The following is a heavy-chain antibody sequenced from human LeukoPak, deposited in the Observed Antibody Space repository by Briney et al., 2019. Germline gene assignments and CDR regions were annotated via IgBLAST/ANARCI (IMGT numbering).Heavy chain of an antibody. CDR3: ARDPYRTDAVY. Sequence: PGGSLRLSCAASGFTFSSYSMSWVRQAPGKGLEWVSSISGSSTYIYYAGSVKGRFTISRDNAKNSLYLQMNSLRAEDTAVYYCARDPYRTDAVYWGRGTLVTVSS. D-gene: IGHD1-1*01. V-gene: IGHV3-21*01. CDR1: GFTFSSYS. J-gene: IGHJ4*02. CDR2: ISGSSTYI.